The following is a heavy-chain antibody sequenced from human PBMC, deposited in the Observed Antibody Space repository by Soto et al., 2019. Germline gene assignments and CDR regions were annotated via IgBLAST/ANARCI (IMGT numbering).Heavy chain of an antibody. CDR1: GGSIYRSCYY. J-gene: IGHJ4*02. CDR2: IDYNGVT. V-gene: IGHV4-39*01. Sequence: QVQLQESGPGLVKPSETLSLTCTVSGGSIYRSCYYWGWIRQPPGRGLEWIGNIDYNGVTYSNPSLKSRVTIYRDTSKNQFSLKLTSVTAADTALYYCGKVLVGATGHTDSDSWGPGTLVAVSS. D-gene: IGHD2-15*01. CDR3: GKVLVGATGHTDSDS.